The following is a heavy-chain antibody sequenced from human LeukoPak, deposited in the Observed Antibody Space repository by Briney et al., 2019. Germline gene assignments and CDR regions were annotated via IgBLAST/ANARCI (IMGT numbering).Heavy chain of an antibody. J-gene: IGHJ4*02. CDR2: ISNSGSTI. D-gene: IGHD3-3*01. Sequence: PGGSLRLSCAASGFTFSDFYMTWIRQAPGKGLEWVSYISNSGSTIYYADSVKGRFTISRDNSKNTLYLQMNSLRAEDTAVYSCARGITIFGVVTRPDYWGQGTLVTVSS. CDR1: GFTFSDFY. CDR3: ARGITIFGVVTRPDY. V-gene: IGHV3-11*04.